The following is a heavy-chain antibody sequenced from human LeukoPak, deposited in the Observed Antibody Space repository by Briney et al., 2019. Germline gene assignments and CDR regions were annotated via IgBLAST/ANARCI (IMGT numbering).Heavy chain of an antibody. J-gene: IGHJ4*02. D-gene: IGHD1-26*01. CDR1: GFDFHNYV. Sequence: GGSLRLSCAASGFDFHNYVIHWVRQAPGKGLDWVAVIWHDGSKTYYADSVKGRFTISRDNSKNTLYLQMNSLRAEDTAVFYCVRGSPNSGSQYGYWGQGTLVTVSS. CDR3: VRGSPNSGSQYGY. CDR2: IWHDGSKT. V-gene: IGHV3-33*08.